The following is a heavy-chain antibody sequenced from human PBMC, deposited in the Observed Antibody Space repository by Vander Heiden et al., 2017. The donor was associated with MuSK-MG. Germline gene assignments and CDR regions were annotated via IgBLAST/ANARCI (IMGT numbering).Heavy chain of an antibody. D-gene: IGHD4-17*01. J-gene: IGHJ4*02. CDR3: AKVPHYGDYEVYFDY. CDR1: GFTFSSYG. CDR2: ISYDGSNK. V-gene: IGHV3-30*18. Sequence: QVQLVESGGGVVQPGRSLRLSCAASGFTFSSYGMHWVRQAPGKGLEWVAVISYDGSNKYYADSVKGRFTISRDNSKNTLYLQMNSLRAEDTAVYYCAKVPHYGDYEVYFDYWGQGTLVTVSS.